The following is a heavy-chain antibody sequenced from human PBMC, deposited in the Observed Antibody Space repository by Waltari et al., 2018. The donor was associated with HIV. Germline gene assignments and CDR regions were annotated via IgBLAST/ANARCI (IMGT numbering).Heavy chain of an antibody. V-gene: IGHV3-23*01. D-gene: IGHD3-3*01. Sequence: EVQLLESGGGLVQPGGSLRLPCAASGFTFSSYAMSWVRQAPGKGGGWVSAISGRGGSTDYADSVKGRFTISRDNSKNTLYLQMNSLRAEDTAVYYCAKGHYDFWSGSYYYGMDVWGQGTTVTVSS. CDR1: GFTFSSYA. CDR3: AKGHYDFWSGSYYYGMDV. J-gene: IGHJ6*02. CDR2: ISGRGGST.